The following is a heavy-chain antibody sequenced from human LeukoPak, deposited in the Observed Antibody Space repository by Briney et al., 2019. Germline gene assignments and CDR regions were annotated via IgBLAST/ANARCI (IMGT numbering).Heavy chain of an antibody. CDR3: ARVFYGGDYFDY. CDR1: GYTFTGYY. Sequence: ASVKVSCKASGYTFTGYYMHWVRQAPGQGLEWMGWINPNSGGTNYAQKFQGRVTMTRDTSISTAYMELSRLRSDDTAVCYCARVFYGGDYFDYWGQGTLVTVSS. J-gene: IGHJ4*02. D-gene: IGHD2/OR15-2a*01. V-gene: IGHV1-2*02. CDR2: INPNSGGT.